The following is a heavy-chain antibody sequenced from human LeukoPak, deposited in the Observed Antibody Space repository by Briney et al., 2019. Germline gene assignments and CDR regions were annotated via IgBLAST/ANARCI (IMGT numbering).Heavy chain of an antibody. CDR2: IYYSGST. CDR1: GGSISSYY. V-gene: IGHV4-59*01. CDR3: ARGIVVVPAATSFDY. D-gene: IGHD2-2*01. J-gene: IGHJ4*02. Sequence: SETLSLTCTVSGGSISSYYWSWIRQPPGKGLEWIGYIYYSGSTNYNPSLKSRVTISVDTSKNQFSLKLSSVTAADTAVYYCARGIVVVPAATSFDYWGQGTLVTVSS.